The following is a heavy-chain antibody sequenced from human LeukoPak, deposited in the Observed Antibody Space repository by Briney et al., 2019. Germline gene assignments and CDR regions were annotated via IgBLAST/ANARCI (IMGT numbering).Heavy chain of an antibody. CDR1: GFTFSSYG. D-gene: IGHD6-19*01. CDR3: AKDKEVAVAGHFDY. V-gene: IGHV3-30*18. CDR2: ISYDGSNK. J-gene: IGHJ4*02. Sequence: GGSLRLSCAASGFTFSSYGMHWVRQAPGKGLEWVAVISYDGSNKYYADSVKGRFTISRDNSKNTLYLQMNSLRAEDTAVYYCAKDKEVAVAGHFDYWAREPWSPSPQ.